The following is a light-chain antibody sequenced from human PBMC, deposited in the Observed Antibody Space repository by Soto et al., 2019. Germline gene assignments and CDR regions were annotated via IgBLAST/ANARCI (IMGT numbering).Light chain of an antibody. Sequence: QSALTQPASVSGSPGQSITISCTGTSSDIGDYTYVSWYQQHPGNAPKLMIFDVNNRPSGVSNRFSGSKSGNTASLTISGLQAEDEADYYCSSYTSSNPYVFGTGTKLTVL. V-gene: IGLV2-14*03. CDR2: DVN. J-gene: IGLJ1*01. CDR1: SSDIGDYTY. CDR3: SSYTSSNPYV.